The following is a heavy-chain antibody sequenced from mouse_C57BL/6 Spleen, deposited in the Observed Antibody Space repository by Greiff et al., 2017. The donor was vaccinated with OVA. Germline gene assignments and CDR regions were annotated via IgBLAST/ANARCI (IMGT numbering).Heavy chain of an antibody. V-gene: IGHV14-4*01. D-gene: IGHD1-1*01. CDR3: TTEGSYSY. CDR2: IDPENGDT. Sequence: EVKVVESGAELVRPGASVKLSCTASGFNIKDDYMHWVKQRPEQGLEWIGWIDPENGDTEYASKFQGKATITADTSSNTAYLQLSSLTSEDTAVYYCTTEGSYSYWGQGTTLTVSS. J-gene: IGHJ2*01. CDR1: GFNIKDDY.